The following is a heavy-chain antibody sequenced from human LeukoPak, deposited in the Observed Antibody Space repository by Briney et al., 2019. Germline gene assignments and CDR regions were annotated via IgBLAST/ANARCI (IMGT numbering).Heavy chain of an antibody. CDR3: ARPYYYDSRIDP. J-gene: IGHJ5*02. CDR2: MYYSGST. Sequence: SQTLSLTCTVSGGSISSGDYYWSWIRQPPGKGLEWIAYMYYSGSTYYNPSLKRRVTMSADTSKIQLSLKLSSVTAADTAVYYCARPYYYDSRIDPWGQGILVTVSS. CDR1: GGSISSGDYY. D-gene: IGHD3-22*01. V-gene: IGHV4-30-4*01.